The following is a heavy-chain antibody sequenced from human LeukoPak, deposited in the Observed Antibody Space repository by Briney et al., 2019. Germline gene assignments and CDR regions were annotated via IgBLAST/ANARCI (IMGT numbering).Heavy chain of an antibody. CDR3: ARDSSAGASLRHDY. D-gene: IGHD1-26*01. Sequence: GGSLSLSCAASGFTFSSYWMSWVRQAPGKGLEWVANIKQDGSEENFVDSVKGRFTISRDNAKKSLYLQMNSLRAEDTAVYYCARDSSAGASLRHDYWGQGTLVTVSS. J-gene: IGHJ4*02. CDR2: IKQDGSEE. V-gene: IGHV3-7*01. CDR1: GFTFSSYW.